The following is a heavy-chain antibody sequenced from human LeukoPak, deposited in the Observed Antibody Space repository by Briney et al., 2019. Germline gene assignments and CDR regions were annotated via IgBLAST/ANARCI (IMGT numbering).Heavy chain of an antibody. Sequence: PSETLSLTCTVSGGSINNYYYNWIRQPAGKGLEWIGRIYNSGSTECNPSLKSRLTMSVDTSKNQFSLKLSSVTAADTAVYYCASASGYWGPGTLVTVSS. J-gene: IGHJ4*02. V-gene: IGHV4-4*07. CDR3: ASASGY. CDR2: IYNSGST. CDR1: GGSINNYY.